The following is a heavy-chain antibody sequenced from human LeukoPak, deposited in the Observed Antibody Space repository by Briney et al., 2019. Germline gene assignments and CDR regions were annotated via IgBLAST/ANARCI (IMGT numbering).Heavy chain of an antibody. CDR2: INPNSGGT. CDR3: ARGYYYDSSGEDY. Sequence: ASVKVSCKASGYTFTGYYMHWVRQAPGQGLEWMRWINPNSGGTNYAQKFQGRVTMTRDTSISTAYMELSRLRSDDTAVYYCARGYYYDSSGEDYWGQGTLVTVSS. V-gene: IGHV1-2*02. CDR1: GYTFTGYY. D-gene: IGHD3-22*01. J-gene: IGHJ4*02.